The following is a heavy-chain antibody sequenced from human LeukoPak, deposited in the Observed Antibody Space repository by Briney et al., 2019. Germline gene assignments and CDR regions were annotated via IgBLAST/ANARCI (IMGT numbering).Heavy chain of an antibody. D-gene: IGHD2-15*01. Sequence: GGSLRLSCAASGFTFSSYGMLWVRQAPGKGLEWVAYIRYDESKKEYTDSVKGRFTISRDNSKNTLYLQMNSLRAEDTAVYYCAKGLKRYCSGGSCYGFDYWGQGTLVTVSS. CDR3: AKGLKRYCSGGSCYGFDY. CDR2: IRYDESKK. CDR1: GFTFSSYG. J-gene: IGHJ4*02. V-gene: IGHV3-30*02.